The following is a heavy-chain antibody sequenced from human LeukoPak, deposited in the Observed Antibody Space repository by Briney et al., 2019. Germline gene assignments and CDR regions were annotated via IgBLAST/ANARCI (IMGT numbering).Heavy chain of an antibody. CDR3: ATGSGSYLVTKY. Sequence: PGRSLRLSCTASGFTFSSYAMHWVRQAPGKGLEWVAVISYDGSNKYYADSVKGRFTISRDNSKNTLYLQMNSLRAEDTAVYYCATGSGSYLVTKYWGQGTLVTVSS. CDR1: GFTFSSYA. CDR2: ISYDGSNK. J-gene: IGHJ4*02. V-gene: IGHV3-30*04. D-gene: IGHD3-10*01.